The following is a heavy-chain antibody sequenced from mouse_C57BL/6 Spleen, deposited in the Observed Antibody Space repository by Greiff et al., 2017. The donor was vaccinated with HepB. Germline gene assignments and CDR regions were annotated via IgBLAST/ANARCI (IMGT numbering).Heavy chain of an antibody. Sequence: EVQGVESGEGLVKPGGSLKLSCAASGFTFSSYAMSWVRQTPEKRLEWVAYISSGGDYIYYADTVKGRFTISRDNARNTLYLQMSSLKSEDTAMYYCTRGRYDGYYVGFAYWGQGTLVTVSA. D-gene: IGHD2-3*01. CDR2: ISSGGDYI. CDR3: TRGRYDGYYVGFAY. CDR1: GFTFSSYA. J-gene: IGHJ3*01. V-gene: IGHV5-9-1*02.